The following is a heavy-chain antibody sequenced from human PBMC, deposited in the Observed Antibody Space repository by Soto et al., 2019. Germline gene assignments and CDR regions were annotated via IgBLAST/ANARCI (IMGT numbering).Heavy chain of an antibody. D-gene: IGHD1-26*01. CDR3: ARHELVIAPLEY. V-gene: IGHV5-10-1*01. J-gene: IGHJ4*02. CDR1: VDSLTRYW. Sequence: GAAEQISCEGSVDSLTRYWRSRVRQMPGKGLEWMGRIDPSDSYTNYSPSFQGHVTISADKSISTAYLQWSSLKASDTAMYYCARHELVIAPLEYWGQGTLVTVSS. CDR2: IDPSDSYT.